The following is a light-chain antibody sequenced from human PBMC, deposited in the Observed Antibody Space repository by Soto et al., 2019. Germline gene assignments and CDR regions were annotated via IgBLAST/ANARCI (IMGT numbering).Light chain of an antibody. V-gene: IGKV1-9*01. CDR2: GAS. CDR1: QGISSY. CDR3: QQSNSSPPT. Sequence: DIQLTQSPSFLSASAGDRVTITCRASQGISSYLAWYQQKPWKAPILLIYGASTLQSGVPSRFSGSGSGTEFTLTISSLQPEDFATYFCQQSNSSPPTFGGGTKVEIK. J-gene: IGKJ4*01.